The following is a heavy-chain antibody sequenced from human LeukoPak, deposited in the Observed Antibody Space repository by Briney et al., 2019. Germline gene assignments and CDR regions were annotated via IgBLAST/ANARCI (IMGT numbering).Heavy chain of an antibody. CDR2: ISYDGSNK. D-gene: IGHD4-17*01. Sequence: GGSLRLSCAASGFTFSSYAMHWVRQAPGKGLEWVAVISYDGSNKYYADSVKGRFTISRDNSKNTLYLQMNSLRAEDTAVYYCAKVPPTTGWGQGTLVTVSS. CDR1: GFTFSSYA. J-gene: IGHJ4*02. CDR3: AKVPPTTG. V-gene: IGHV3-30-3*01.